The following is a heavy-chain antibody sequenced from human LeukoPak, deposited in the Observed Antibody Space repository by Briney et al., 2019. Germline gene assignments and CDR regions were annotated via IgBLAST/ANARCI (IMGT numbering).Heavy chain of an antibody. CDR2: IGSSGTST. V-gene: IGHV3-21*01. CDR1: GFTFSSDS. Sequence: PGGSLRHSCAASGFTFSSDSMNWVCQAPGKGLEWVSSIGSSGTSTYYADSVKGRFAVSRDNARNSLYLEMNSLRAEDTAIYYCSKTPGDLGSWYVYCGQGCLVTVSS. D-gene: IGHD4-17*01. CDR3: SKTPGDLGSWYVY. J-gene: IGHJ4*02.